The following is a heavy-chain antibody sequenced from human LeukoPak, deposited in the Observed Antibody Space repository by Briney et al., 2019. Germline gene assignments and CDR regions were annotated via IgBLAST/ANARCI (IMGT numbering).Heavy chain of an antibody. J-gene: IGHJ5*02. V-gene: IGHV3-7*05. Sequence: AGGSLRLSCAASGFTFSSYWMSWVRQAPGKGLEWVANIKQDGSEKYYVDSVKGRFTISRDNAKNSLYLQMNSLRAEDMAVYYCARSRIAAAGRWFDPWGQGTLVTVSS. CDR2: IKQDGSEK. D-gene: IGHD6-13*01. CDR1: GFTFSSYW. CDR3: ARSRIAAAGRWFDP.